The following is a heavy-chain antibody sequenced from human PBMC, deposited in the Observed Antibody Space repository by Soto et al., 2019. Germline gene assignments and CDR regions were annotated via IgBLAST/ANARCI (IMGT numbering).Heavy chain of an antibody. D-gene: IGHD2-15*01. J-gene: IGHJ4*02. Sequence: GGSLRLSCAPSGLSLNDYAMHWVRQVSGKGLEWVSGIYWNGAKIDYADSVKGRFTISRDNTKKFLYLQMNSLRVEDTALYYCVKDITPGGLDYWGQGALVTVSS. CDR3: VKDITPGGLDY. CDR1: GLSLNDYA. V-gene: IGHV3-9*01. CDR2: IYWNGAKI.